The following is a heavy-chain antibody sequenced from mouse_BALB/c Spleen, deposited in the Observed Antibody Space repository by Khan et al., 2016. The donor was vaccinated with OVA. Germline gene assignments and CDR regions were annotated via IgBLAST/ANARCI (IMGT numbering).Heavy chain of an antibody. CDR2: ISYSGVT. J-gene: IGHJ2*01. D-gene: IGHD1-1*01. CDR3: ARGNYYGYYFDY. Sequence: EVQLQESGPGLVKPSQSLSLTCPVTGYSITSGYAWNWIRQFPGNKLEWMGYISYSGVTSYTQSLKSRISITRDTSKNQFFLQLNSVTTDDTATYYCARGNYYGYYFDYWGQGTTLTVSS. V-gene: IGHV3-2*02. CDR1: GYSITSGYA.